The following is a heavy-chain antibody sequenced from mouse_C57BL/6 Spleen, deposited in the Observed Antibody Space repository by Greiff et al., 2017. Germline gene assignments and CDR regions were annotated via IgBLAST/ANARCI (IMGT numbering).Heavy chain of an antibody. CDR2: IDPSDSYT. Sequence: QVQLQQPGAELVMPGASVKLSCKASGYTFTSYWMHWVKQRPGQGLEWIGEIDPSDSYTNYNQKFKGKSTLTVDKSSSTAYMQLSSLTSEDSAVYYCESSSASSGSSYYFDYWGQGTTLTVSS. D-gene: IGHD3-2*02. J-gene: IGHJ2*01. V-gene: IGHV1-69*01. CDR3: ESSSASSGSSYYFDY. CDR1: GYTFTSYW.